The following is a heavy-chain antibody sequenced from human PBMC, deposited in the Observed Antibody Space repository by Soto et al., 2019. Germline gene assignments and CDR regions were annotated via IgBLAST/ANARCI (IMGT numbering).Heavy chain of an antibody. CDR1: GITLSGYP. J-gene: IGHJ4*02. D-gene: IGHD5-12*01. CDR2: IRTRSNSYAL. V-gene: IGHV3-73*01. CDR3: TRTSVQEMATSAESPDY. Sequence: GGTLRLSCAPSGITLSGYPINWGRQASGKRKMWIGRIRTRSNSYALTFAASVRSRSTIARDDSRSIAYLQMNSLNTEDSAVFYCTRTSVQEMATSAESPDYWGRGTLVTDSS.